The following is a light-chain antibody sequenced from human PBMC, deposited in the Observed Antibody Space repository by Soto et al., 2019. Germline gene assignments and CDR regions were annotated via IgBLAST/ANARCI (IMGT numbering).Light chain of an antibody. CDR1: SSDVGGYNF. V-gene: IGLV2-14*01. Sequence: QSALTQPASVSGSPGQSITISCTGTSSDVGGYNFVSWYQQHPDKAPKLMIYDVTNRPSGVSNRFSGSKSGNTASLTISGHQAEDDADYYCSSYTSISTYVFGTGTKLTVL. J-gene: IGLJ1*01. CDR2: DVT. CDR3: SSYTSISTYV.